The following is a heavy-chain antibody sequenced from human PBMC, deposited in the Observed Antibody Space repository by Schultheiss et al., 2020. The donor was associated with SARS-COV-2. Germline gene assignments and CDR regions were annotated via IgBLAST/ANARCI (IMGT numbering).Heavy chain of an antibody. CDR1: GGSFSGYY. D-gene: IGHD1-26*01. V-gene: IGHV4-34*01. CDR3: ARGAGATTPRFDY. Sequence: SETLSLTCAVYGGSFSGYYWSWIRQPPGKGLEWIGEINHSGSTNYNPSLKSRVTISVDTSKNQFSLKLSSVTAADTAVYYCARGAGATTPRFDYWGQGTLVTVSS. CDR2: INHSGST. J-gene: IGHJ4*02.